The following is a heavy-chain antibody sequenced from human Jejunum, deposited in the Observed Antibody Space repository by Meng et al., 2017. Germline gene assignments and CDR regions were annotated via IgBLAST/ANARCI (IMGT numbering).Heavy chain of an antibody. CDR3: ARAIPGGHAFDV. CDR1: GFTFSNYD. D-gene: IGHD2-2*02. Sequence: EVQLVESGGGLVQPGGSLRLSCAASGFTFSNYDMHWVRQSTGNGLEWVSAIGAGGDTYYPDSVKGRFTISRENAKNSLYLQMNSLTAGDSAVYYCARAIPGGHAFDVWGQGTMVTVSS. CDR2: IGAGGDT. V-gene: IGHV3-13*01. J-gene: IGHJ3*01.